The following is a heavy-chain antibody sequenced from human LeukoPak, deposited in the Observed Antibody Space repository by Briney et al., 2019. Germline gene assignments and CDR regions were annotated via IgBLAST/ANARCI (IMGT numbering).Heavy chain of an antibody. V-gene: IGHV3-21*01. CDR2: ISSSSSYI. CDR3: ERVLDCYVSSGYYYFAGCFDY. CDR1: GFTFSSYS. Sequence: PGGSLRLSCAASGFTFSSYSMKWVRQAPGKGLEWVSSISSSSSYIYYADSVKGRFTISRDNAKNSLYLQMNSLRAEDTAVYYCERVLDCYVSSGYYYFAGCFDYWGQGTLVTVSS. D-gene: IGHD3-22*01. J-gene: IGHJ4*02.